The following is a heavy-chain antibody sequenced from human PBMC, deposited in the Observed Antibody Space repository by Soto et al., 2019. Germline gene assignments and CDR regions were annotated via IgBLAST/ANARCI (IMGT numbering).Heavy chain of an antibody. J-gene: IGHJ6*02. D-gene: IGHD2-2*01. CDR1: GGTFISYA. CDR3: ARDHIACHTSCYLLSFYYYGMDV. CDR2: IIPIFGTA. V-gene: IGHV1-69*13. Sequence: SVKVSCKASGGTFISYAISWVRQAPGQGLEWMGGIIPIFGTANYAQKFQGRVTITADESTSTAYMELSSLRSEDTAVYYCARDHIACHTSCYLLSFYYYGMDVWGQGTTVTVSS.